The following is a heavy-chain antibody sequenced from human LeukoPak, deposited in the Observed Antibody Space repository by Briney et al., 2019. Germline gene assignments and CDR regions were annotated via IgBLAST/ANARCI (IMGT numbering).Heavy chain of an antibody. V-gene: IGHV3-7*01. CDR1: GFNFSNYW. CDR2: IKQDGSEK. D-gene: IGHD1-14*01. Sequence: PGGSLRLSCAASGFNFSNYWMTWVRQAPGKGMELVANIKQDGSEKYYVDSVKGRFTISRDNAKNSLYLQMNSLRAEDTAVYYCARNQRRLDYWGQGTLVTVSS. CDR3: ARNQRRLDY. J-gene: IGHJ4*02.